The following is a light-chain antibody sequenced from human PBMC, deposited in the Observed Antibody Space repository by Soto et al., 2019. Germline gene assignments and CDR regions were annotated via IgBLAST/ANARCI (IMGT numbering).Light chain of an antibody. CDR1: SSNIGAGYD. Sequence: QPVLTQPPSVSGAPGQRVTISCTGSSSNIGAGYDVHWYQQLPGTAPQLLTYGNSNRPSGVPDRFSGSKSGTSASLAITGLKAEDEAEYYCQSYDSSLSAVFGGGTKLTVL. J-gene: IGLJ3*02. CDR3: QSYDSSLSAV. CDR2: GNS. V-gene: IGLV1-40*01.